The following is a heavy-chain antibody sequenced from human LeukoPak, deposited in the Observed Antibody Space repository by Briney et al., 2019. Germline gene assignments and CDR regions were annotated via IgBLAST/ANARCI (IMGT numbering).Heavy chain of an antibody. CDR1: GFTFDDYA. V-gene: IGHV3-9*01. D-gene: IGHD3-22*01. CDR3: AKDRISYYDSSGYYYEGGFDY. Sequence: GRSLRLSCAASGFTFDDYAMHWVRQAPGKGLEWVSGISWNSGSIGYADPVKGRFTISRDNAKNSLYLQMNSLRAEDTALYYCAKDRISYYDSSGYYYEGGFDYWGQGTLVTVSS. CDR2: ISWNSGSI. J-gene: IGHJ4*02.